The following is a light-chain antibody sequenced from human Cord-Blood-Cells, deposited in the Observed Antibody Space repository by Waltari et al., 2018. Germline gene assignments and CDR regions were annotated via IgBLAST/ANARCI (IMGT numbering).Light chain of an antibody. CDR2: AAS. Sequence: DIQMTQSPSSLSASVGDRVTITCRASQSISSYLNWYQQKPGKAPKLLIYAASSLQSGVPSRFSGSGSGTDFTLTISSLQREDFATYYCQQSYSTPSITFGQGTRLEIK. CDR3: QQSYSTPSIT. V-gene: IGKV1-39*01. J-gene: IGKJ5*01. CDR1: QSISSY.